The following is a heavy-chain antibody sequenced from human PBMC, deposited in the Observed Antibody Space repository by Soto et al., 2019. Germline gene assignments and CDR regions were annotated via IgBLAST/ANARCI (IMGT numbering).Heavy chain of an antibody. CDR2: ISYDGSNK. Sequence: PGGSLRLSCAASGFTFSSYAMHWVRQAPGKGLEWVAVISYDGSNKYYADSVKGRFTISRDNSKNTLYLQMNSLRAEDTAVYYCARDEEAVAGIDYWGQGTLVTVSS. V-gene: IGHV3-30-3*01. J-gene: IGHJ4*02. CDR1: GFTFSSYA. CDR3: ARDEEAVAGIDY. D-gene: IGHD6-19*01.